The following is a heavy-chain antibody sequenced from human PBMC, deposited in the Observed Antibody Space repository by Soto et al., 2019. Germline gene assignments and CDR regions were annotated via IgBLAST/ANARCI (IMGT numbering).Heavy chain of an antibody. J-gene: IGHJ4*02. D-gene: IGHD2-8*01. CDR1: GASVSRYY. CDR2: LYSSGSM. V-gene: IGHV4-59*02. CDR3: ARRVSAYYDF. Sequence: QVQLQESGPGLVKPSETLSLTCTVSGASVSRYYVAWIRQSPGKGLEWIGFLYSSGSMNYNSSLKRRVTKSVDTSKTQFSLRLSSVTAADTAVYYCARRVSAYYDFWGQGTRVTVSS.